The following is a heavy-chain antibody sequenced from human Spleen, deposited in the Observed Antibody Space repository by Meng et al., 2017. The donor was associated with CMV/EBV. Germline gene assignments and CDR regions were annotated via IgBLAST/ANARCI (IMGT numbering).Heavy chain of an antibody. CDR3: ARFVGAAVRGGYGMDV. V-gene: IGHV4-34*01. D-gene: IGHD3-10*01. Sequence: SETLSLTCAVYGGSFSGYYWSWIRQPPGKGLEWIGEINHSGSTNYNPSLKSRVTISVDTSKNQFSLKLSSVTAADTAVYYCARFVGAAVRGGYGMDVWGQGTTVTVSS. CDR1: GGSFSGYY. CDR2: INHSGST. J-gene: IGHJ6*02.